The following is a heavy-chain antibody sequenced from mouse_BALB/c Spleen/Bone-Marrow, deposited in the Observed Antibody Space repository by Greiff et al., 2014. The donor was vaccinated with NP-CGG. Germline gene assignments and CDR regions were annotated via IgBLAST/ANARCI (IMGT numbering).Heavy chain of an antibody. D-gene: IGHD2-4*01. V-gene: IGHV1-7*01. CDR3: ARGLRDWYFDV. Sequence: VHLVESGAELAKPGASVKMSCKASGYTFTTYWIHWVKQRPGQGLEWIGYINPSTGNTEYNQKFRDRAILTADKSSSTPYMQLSSLTSEDSAVYYCARGLRDWYFDVWGAGTTVTVSS. CDR2: INPSTGNT. CDR1: GYTFTTYW. J-gene: IGHJ1*01.